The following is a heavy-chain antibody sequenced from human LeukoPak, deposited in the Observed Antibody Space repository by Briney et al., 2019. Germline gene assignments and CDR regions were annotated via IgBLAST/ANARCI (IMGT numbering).Heavy chain of an antibody. Sequence: GGSLGLSCAASGFTVGSNYMSWVRQAPGKGLEWVSVIYSGGSTYYADSVKGRFTISRDNSKNTLYLQMNSLRAEDTAVYYCAGYSYGPLDYWGQGTLVTVSS. CDR3: AGYSYGPLDY. D-gene: IGHD5-18*01. CDR1: GFTVGSNY. V-gene: IGHV3-66*01. CDR2: IYSGGST. J-gene: IGHJ4*02.